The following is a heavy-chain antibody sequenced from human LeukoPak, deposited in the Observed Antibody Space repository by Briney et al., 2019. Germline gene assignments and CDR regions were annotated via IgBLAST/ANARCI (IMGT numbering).Heavy chain of an antibody. J-gene: IGHJ4*02. Sequence: SETLSLTCTVSGGSISSGSYYWSWIRQPAGKGLEWIGRIYTSGSTNYNPSLKSRVTISVDTSKNQFSLKLSSVTAADTAVYYCARAYCSGGSCYPLDYWGQGTLVTVSS. CDR1: GGSISSGSYY. CDR3: ARAYCSGGSCYPLDY. V-gene: IGHV4-61*02. CDR2: IYTSGST. D-gene: IGHD2-15*01.